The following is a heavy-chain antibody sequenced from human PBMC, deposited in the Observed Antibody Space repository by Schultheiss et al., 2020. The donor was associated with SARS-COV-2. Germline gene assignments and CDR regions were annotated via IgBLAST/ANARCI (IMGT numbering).Heavy chain of an antibody. CDR3: AREMMHDAFDI. D-gene: IGHD3-16*01. J-gene: IGHJ3*02. Sequence: SQTLSLTCTVSGGSISSGSYYWSWIRQPAGKGLEWIGRIYTSGSTNYNPSLKSRVTISVDKSKNQFSLKLGSVTAADTAVYYCAREMMHDAFDIWGRGTMVTVSS. V-gene: IGHV4-61*02. CDR2: IYTSGST. CDR1: GGSISSGSYY.